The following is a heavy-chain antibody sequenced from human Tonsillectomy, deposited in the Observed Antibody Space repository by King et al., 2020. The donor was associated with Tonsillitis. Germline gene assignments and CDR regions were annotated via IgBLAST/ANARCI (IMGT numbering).Heavy chain of an antibody. D-gene: IGHD4-11*01. V-gene: IGHV4-34*01. CDR3: VSGYSSHFDY. CDR1: GGSFSGYY. CDR2: INHSGNT. Sequence: VQLPQWGAGLLKPSENLSLTCAVYGGSFSGYYCSWIRQPPGKGLEWIGEINHSGNTNYKPSLKGRVTISIDTSKNQFSLKMSSVTAADTAVYYCVSGYSSHFDYXGQGALVTVSS. J-gene: IGHJ4*02.